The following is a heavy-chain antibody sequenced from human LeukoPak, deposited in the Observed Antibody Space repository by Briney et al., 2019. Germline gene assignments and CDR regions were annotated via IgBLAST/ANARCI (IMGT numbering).Heavy chain of an antibody. Sequence: SETLSLTCTVSGGSISSYYWSWIRQPPGKGLEWIGYIYYSGSTNYNPSLKSRVTISVDTSKNQFSLKLSSVTAADTAVYYCARDSPGIVGAGHWFDPWGQGTLVTVSS. V-gene: IGHV4-59*12. CDR1: GGSISSYY. CDR3: ARDSPGIVGAGHWFDP. J-gene: IGHJ5*02. CDR2: IYYSGST. D-gene: IGHD1-26*01.